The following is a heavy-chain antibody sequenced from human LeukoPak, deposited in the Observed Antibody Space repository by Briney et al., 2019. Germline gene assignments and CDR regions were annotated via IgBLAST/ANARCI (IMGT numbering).Heavy chain of an antibody. CDR1: GFTFSSYS. V-gene: IGHV3-21*01. D-gene: IGHD3-10*01. Sequence: GGSLRLSCAASGFTFSSYSMNWVRQAPGKGLEWVSSISSSSYIYYADSVKGRFTISRDNAKNSLYLQMNSLRAEDTAVYYCARDLTVWFGDYMDVWGKGTTVTVSS. CDR3: ARDLTVWFGDYMDV. J-gene: IGHJ6*03. CDR2: ISSSSYI.